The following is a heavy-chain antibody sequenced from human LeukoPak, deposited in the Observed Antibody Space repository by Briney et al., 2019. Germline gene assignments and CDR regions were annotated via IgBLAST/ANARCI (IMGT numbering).Heavy chain of an antibody. CDR1: GGSFSGYY. CDR3: ARGRGVWGPVYYGMDV. CDR2: INHSGST. J-gene: IGHJ6*02. V-gene: IGHV4-34*01. Sequence: SETLSLTCAVYGGSFSGYYWSWIRQPPGKGLEWIGEINHSGSTNYNPSLKSRVTISVDTSKNQFSLKLSSVTAADTAVYYCARGRGVWGPVYYGMDVWGQGTTVTVSS. D-gene: IGHD2-21*02.